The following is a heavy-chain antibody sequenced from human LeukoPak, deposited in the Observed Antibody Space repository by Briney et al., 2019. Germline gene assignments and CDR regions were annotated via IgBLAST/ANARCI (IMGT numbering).Heavy chain of an antibody. CDR2: VYYSGST. CDR1: GGSVSSGSYY. Sequence: SETLSLACTVSGGSVSSGSYYWSWIRQPPGKGLEWIGHVYYSGSTNYNPSLKSRVTISVDTSKNQFSLKLSSVTAADTAVYYCARDDGRYYDFWSGYLPNAFDIWGQGTMVTVSS. D-gene: IGHD3-3*01. V-gene: IGHV4-61*01. CDR3: ARDDGRYYDFWSGYLPNAFDI. J-gene: IGHJ3*02.